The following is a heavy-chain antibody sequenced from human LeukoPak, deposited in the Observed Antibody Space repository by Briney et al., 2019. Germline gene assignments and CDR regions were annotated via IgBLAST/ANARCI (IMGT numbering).Heavy chain of an antibody. V-gene: IGHV3-53*01. D-gene: IGHD6-13*01. CDR3: ARTKPAAAGPPLDY. J-gene: IGHJ4*02. CDR1: GFTVSSNY. Sequence: PGGSLRLSCAASGFTVSSNYMSWVRQATGKGLEWVSVIYSGGSTYYADSVKGRFTISRDNSKNTLYLQMNSLRAEDTAVYYYARTKPAAAGPPLDYWGQGTLVTVSS. CDR2: IYSGGST.